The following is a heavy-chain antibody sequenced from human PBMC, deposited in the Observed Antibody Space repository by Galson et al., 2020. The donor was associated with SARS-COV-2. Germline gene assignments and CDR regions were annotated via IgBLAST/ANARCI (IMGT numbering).Heavy chain of an antibody. D-gene: IGHD6-19*01. J-gene: IGHJ5*02. V-gene: IGHV4-39*07. Sequence: SETLSLTCTVSGGSIRSSNYFWGWIRQPPGKGLEWIGSVYNTGSTHYSPSLQSRVTISVDTSKNQFSLNLSSVTAADTAMYYCARDATCSCWYNWFDPWGQGTLVTVSS. CDR1: GGSIRSSNYF. CDR3: ARDATCSCWYNWFDP. CDR2: VYNTGST.